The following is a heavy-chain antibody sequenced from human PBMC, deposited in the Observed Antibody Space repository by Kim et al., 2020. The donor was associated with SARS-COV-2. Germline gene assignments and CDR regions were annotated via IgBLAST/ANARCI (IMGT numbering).Heavy chain of an antibody. J-gene: IGHJ4*01. CDR3: ARDRGVYYFDY. V-gene: IGHV3-33*01. CDR2: K. Sequence: KYYADSVKGRFTISRDNSKNTLYLQMNSLRAEDTAVYYCARDRGVYYFDYWGQEPWSPSPQ. D-gene: IGHD3-16*01.